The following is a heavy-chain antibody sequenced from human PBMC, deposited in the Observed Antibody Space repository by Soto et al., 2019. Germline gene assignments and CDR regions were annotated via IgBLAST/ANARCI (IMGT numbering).Heavy chain of an antibody. V-gene: IGHV1-58*01. J-gene: IGHJ4*02. CDR1: GFRFTGSA. D-gene: IGHD6-13*01. Sequence: ASANDSGNPSGFRFTGSALQGSLQARGQRLEWLGWVVVGSGNTNYAQKFQERVTITRDMSTSTAYMELSSLRSEDTAVYYCAADLGSIAAAGTFDYWGQGTLVTVSS. CDR2: VVVGSGNT. CDR3: AADLGSIAAAGTFDY.